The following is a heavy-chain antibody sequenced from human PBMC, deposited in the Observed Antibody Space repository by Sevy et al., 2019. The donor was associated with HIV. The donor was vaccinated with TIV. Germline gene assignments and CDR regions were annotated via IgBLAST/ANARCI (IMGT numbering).Heavy chain of an antibody. CDR1: GFTFDDYG. CDR2: INWDGSST. J-gene: IGHJ4*02. D-gene: IGHD2-21*02. Sequence: GGSLRLSCAASGFTFDDYGTSWVRQAPGKGLEWVSGINWDGSSTGYADSVKGRFTISRDNVKNSLHLQMTSLRAEDTAFYYCAREKSCGGACYHFDHWGQGTLVTVSS. CDR3: AREKSCGGACYHFDH. V-gene: IGHV3-20*04.